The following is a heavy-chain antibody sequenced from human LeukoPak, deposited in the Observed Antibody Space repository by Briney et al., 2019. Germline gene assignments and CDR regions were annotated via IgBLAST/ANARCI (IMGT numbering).Heavy chain of an antibody. CDR2: IYYSGST. D-gene: IGHD6-13*01. CDR1: GGSISSSSYY. CDR3: ARSSSSWKTTDY. Sequence: PSETLSLTCTVSGGSISSSSYYWGWIRQPPGKGLEWIGSIYYSGSTYYNPSLKSRVTISVDTSKNQFSLKLSSVTAADTAVYYCARSSSSWKTTDYWGQGTLVTVSS. V-gene: IGHV4-39*07. J-gene: IGHJ4*02.